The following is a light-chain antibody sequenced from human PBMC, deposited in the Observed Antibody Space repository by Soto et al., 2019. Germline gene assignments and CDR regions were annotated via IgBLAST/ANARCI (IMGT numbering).Light chain of an antibody. CDR1: SSDVGGYNY. V-gene: IGLV2-8*01. CDR2: DVS. CDR3: SSYAGSNNYV. J-gene: IGLJ1*01. Sequence: QSVLTQPASVSGSPGQSITISCTGTSSDVGGYNYVSWYQQHPSKAPKLMIYDVSNRPSGVPDRFSGSKSGNTASLTVSGLQAEDEADYYCSSYAGSNNYVFGTGTKVTVL.